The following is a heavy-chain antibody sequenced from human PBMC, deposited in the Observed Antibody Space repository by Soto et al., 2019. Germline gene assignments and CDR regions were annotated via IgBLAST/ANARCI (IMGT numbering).Heavy chain of an antibody. D-gene: IGHD4-4*01. V-gene: IGHV3-23*01. CDR1: GFTFSSYI. CDR3: VKGLLVIIRKTRSNLMDV. J-gene: IGHJ6*02. CDR2: ISGSGGTT. Sequence: PWWSLRLSCAGSGFTFSSYILSWVRQAPGKGLEWVSSISGSGGTTYYADSVKGRFNISRDNFKDTVYLQMNSLRAYDTAVYYCVKGLLVIIRKTRSNLMDVWGQGTTVTVSS.